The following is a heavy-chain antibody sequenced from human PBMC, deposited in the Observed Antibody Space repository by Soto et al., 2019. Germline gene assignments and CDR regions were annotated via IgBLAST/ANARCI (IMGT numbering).Heavy chain of an antibody. J-gene: IGHJ5*02. V-gene: IGHV4-39*02. CDR3: AREGSGWINWFDP. Sequence: QLQLQESGPGLVEPSETLSLTCTVSGGSISSSSYYWGWIRQPPGKGLEWIGSIYYSGSTYYNPSLKSRVTISVDTSKNQFSLKLSSVTAADTAVYYCAREGSGWINWFDPWGQGTLVTVSS. CDR1: GGSISSSSYY. D-gene: IGHD6-19*01. CDR2: IYYSGST.